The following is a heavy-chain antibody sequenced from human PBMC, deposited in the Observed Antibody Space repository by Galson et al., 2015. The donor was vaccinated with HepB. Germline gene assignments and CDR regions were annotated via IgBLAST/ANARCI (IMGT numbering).Heavy chain of an antibody. CDR1: TFIFSTYS. J-gene: IGHJ4*02. CDR2: ISSSSTTI. V-gene: IGHV3-48*04. D-gene: IGHD3-22*01. Sequence: SLRLSCAASTFIFSTYSMDWVRQAPGKGLEWVSYISSSSTTIYYADSVKGRFTISRDNAKNSLYLQMNSLRAEDTAVYYCAKDLGSSSRIVVADYWGQGTLVTVSS. CDR3: AKDLGSSSRIVVADY.